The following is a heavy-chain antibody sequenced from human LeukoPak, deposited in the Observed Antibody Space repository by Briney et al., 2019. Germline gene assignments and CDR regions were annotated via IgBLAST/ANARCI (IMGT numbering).Heavy chain of an antibody. D-gene: IGHD3-10*01. CDR2: IYYSGST. J-gene: IGHJ4*02. V-gene: IGHV4-39*07. CDR1: GGSISSSSYY. Sequence: SETLSLTCTVSGGSISSSSYYWGWIRQPPGKGLEWIGSIYYSGSTYYNPSLKSRVTISVDTSKNQFSLKLSSVTAADTAVYYCVGVIPDYFDYWGQGTLVTVSS. CDR3: VGVIPDYFDY.